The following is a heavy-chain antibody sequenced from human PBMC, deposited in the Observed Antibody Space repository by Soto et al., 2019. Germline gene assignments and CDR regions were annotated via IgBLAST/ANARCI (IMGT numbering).Heavy chain of an antibody. CDR2: ISYDGSNK. Sequence: QVQLVESGGGVVQPGRSLRLSCAASGFTFSSYAMHWVRQAPGKGLEWVAVISYDGSNKYYADSVKGRFTISRDNSKNTLYLQMNSLRAEDTAVYYCAREVSGTNDYWGQGTLVTVSS. CDR3: AREVSGTNDY. D-gene: IGHD1-26*01. V-gene: IGHV3-30-3*01. CDR1: GFTFSSYA. J-gene: IGHJ4*02.